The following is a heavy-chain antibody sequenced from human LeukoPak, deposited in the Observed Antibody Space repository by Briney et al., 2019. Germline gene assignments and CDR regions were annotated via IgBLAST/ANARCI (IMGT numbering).Heavy chain of an antibody. CDR2: ISDSGGYT. J-gene: IGHJ4*02. V-gene: IGHV3-23*01. CDR3: AKGGSYRSQPYFDY. CDR1: GGSISSYY. Sequence: HPSETLSLTCTVSGGSISSYYWSWVRQAPGKGLEWVSSISDSGGYTFYADSVKGRFTISRGNSKNTVYLQMNSLRAEDTAVYYCAKGGSYRSQPYFDYWGQGTPVTVSS. D-gene: IGHD3-16*02.